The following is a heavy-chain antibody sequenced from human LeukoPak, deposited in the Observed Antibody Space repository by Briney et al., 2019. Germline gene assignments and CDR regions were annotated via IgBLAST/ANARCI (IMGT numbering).Heavy chain of an antibody. J-gene: IGHJ3*02. D-gene: IGHD3-9*01. CDR2: IKQDGSEK. CDR1: GFTFSSYW. Sequence: PGGSLRLSCAASGFTFSSYWMSWVRQAPGKGLEWVANIKQDGSEKYYVDSVKGRFTISRDNAKNSLYLQMNSLGGEDTAVYYCAKGRWGLTINNFDIWGQGRMVTVSS. CDR3: AKGRWGLTINNFDI. V-gene: IGHV3-7*03.